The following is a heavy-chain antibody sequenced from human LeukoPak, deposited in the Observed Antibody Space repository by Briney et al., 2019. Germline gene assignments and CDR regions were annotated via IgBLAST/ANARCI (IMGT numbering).Heavy chain of an antibody. V-gene: IGHV3-74*01. CDR1: GFTFSSYW. J-gene: IGHJ5*02. Sequence: GGSLRLFCAVSGFTFSSYWMHWVRQAPGKGLVWVSRIHRDGSSTNYGDSVKGRFTISRDNANNMLYLQMSSLSPEDTAVYYCALLHSESNFVGPWGQGTLVTVSS. CDR2: IHRDGSST. CDR3: ALLHSESNFVGP. D-gene: IGHD1-26*01.